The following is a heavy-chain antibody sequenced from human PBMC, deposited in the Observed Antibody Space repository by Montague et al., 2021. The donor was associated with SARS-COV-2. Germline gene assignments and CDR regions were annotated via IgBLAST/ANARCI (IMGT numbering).Heavy chain of an antibody. D-gene: IGHD1-7*01. CDR3: ARSRGNLQLPFYYSYGMDV. J-gene: IGHJ6*02. CDR2: IYHNGGT. CDR1: GGSISSSNW. Sequence: SETLSLTCAVSGGSISSSNWWSWFLQPPGKELEGSGGIYHNGGTYCNPSLKSRVAISVDKSKNQFSLKLIAVTAADTAVYYCARSRGNLQLPFYYSYGMDVWGQGTTVTVSS. V-gene: IGHV4-4*02.